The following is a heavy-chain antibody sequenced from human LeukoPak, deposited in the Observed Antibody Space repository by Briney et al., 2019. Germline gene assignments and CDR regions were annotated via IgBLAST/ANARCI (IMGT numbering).Heavy chain of an antibody. J-gene: IGHJ4*02. Sequence: GGSLRLSCVASGFIFSYYDMDWVRQAPGKGLEWISYISSSRSIMYYADSVLGRFTVSRDNAENTLYLQMNSLSGDDTAVYYCARHNQGSPDYWGQGTLVTVSS. CDR3: ARHNQGSPDY. CDR1: GFIFSYYD. V-gene: IGHV3-48*01. CDR2: ISSSRSIM.